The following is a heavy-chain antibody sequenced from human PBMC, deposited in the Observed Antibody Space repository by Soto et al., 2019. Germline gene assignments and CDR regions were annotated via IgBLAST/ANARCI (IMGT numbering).Heavy chain of an antibody. CDR2: IYYSGST. D-gene: IGHD3-3*01. V-gene: IGHV4-31*03. CDR1: GGSISSGGYY. Sequence: PSETLSLTCTVSGGSISSGGYYWSWIRQHPGKGLEWIGYIYYSGSTYYNPSLKSRVTISEDTSKNQFSLKLSSVTAADTAVYYCARTVLEWLFANFDYWGQGTLVTVSS. J-gene: IGHJ4*02. CDR3: ARTVLEWLFANFDY.